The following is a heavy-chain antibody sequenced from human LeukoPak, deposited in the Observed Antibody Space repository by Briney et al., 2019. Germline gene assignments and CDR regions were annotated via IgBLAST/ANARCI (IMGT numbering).Heavy chain of an antibody. CDR1: GDSVSSGSYH. V-gene: IGHV4-61*01. Sequence: SETLSLTCTVSGDSVSSGSYHWSWIRQPPGKGLEWIGYIYYSATTNYNPSLKSRVTISVDTSKNQFPLKLSSVTAADTAVYYCARGETAQRDFDYWGQGTLVTVSS. D-gene: IGHD6-25*01. CDR3: ARGETAQRDFDY. J-gene: IGHJ4*02. CDR2: IYYSATT.